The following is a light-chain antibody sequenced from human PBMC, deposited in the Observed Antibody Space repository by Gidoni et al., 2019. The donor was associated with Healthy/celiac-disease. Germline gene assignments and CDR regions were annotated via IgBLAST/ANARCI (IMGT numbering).Light chain of an antibody. CDR1: QSVSSN. V-gene: IGKV3-15*01. J-gene: IGKJ5*01. CDR3: QQYNNWRIT. CDR2: GAS. Sequence: EIVMTQSPATLSVSPGERATLSCRASQSVSSNLAWYQQKPGQAPRLLIYGASTRATGIPARFSGSGSGTEFTLTISSLQSEDFAVYYCQQYNNWRITFXQXTRLXIK.